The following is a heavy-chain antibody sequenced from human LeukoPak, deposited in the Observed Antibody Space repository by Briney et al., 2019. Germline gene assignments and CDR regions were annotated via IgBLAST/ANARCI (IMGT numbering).Heavy chain of an antibody. Sequence: GASVKVSCKASGYTFTSYVISWVRQAPGQGLEWMGWISAYNGNTNYAQKLQGRVTMTTDTSTSTAYMELRSLRSDDTAVYYCARVITIFGVVTTIDYWGQGTLVTVSS. CDR2: ISAYNGNT. D-gene: IGHD3-3*01. CDR3: ARVITIFGVVTTIDY. CDR1: GYTFTSYV. J-gene: IGHJ4*02. V-gene: IGHV1-18*01.